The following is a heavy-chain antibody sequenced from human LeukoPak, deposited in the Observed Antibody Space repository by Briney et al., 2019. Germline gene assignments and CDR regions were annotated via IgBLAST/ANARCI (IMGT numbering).Heavy chain of an antibody. CDR3: ARFRTWGDKAFDY. V-gene: IGHV3-23*01. J-gene: IGHJ4*02. Sequence: PGGSLRLSCAASGFTFSSYAMSWVRQAPGKGLEWVSVLSAGSTVRYYADSVKGRITVSRDNSKNTMYLQMNSLRAEDTAVYYCARFRTWGDKAFDYWGQGTLVTVSS. CDR1: GFTFSSYA. D-gene: IGHD2-21*02. CDR2: LSAGSTVR.